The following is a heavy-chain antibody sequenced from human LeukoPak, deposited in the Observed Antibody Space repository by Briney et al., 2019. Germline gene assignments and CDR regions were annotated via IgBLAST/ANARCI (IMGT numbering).Heavy chain of an antibody. CDR2: INHSGRT. CDR3: ARGRRRLYYDSSGPSNWFDP. D-gene: IGHD3-22*01. J-gene: IGHJ5*02. CDR1: GGSFSGYY. Sequence: PSETLSLTCAVYGGSFSGYYWSWIRQPPGKGLEWIGEINHSGRTNYSPSLKTRVLISVDTSKNLFSLKLTSATAADTAVYFCARGRRRLYYDSSGPSNWFDPWGHGTLVTVSS. V-gene: IGHV4-34*01.